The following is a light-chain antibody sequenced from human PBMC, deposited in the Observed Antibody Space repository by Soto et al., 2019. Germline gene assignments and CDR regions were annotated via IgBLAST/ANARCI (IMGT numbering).Light chain of an antibody. V-gene: IGLV2-11*01. J-gene: IGLJ2*01. CDR2: EVS. CDR1: SSDVGGYDF. Sequence: QSVLTQPRSVSGSPGQSVTLSCTGTSSDVGGYDFVSWYQQYPGKAPKLIIYEVSERPSGVSTRFSGSKSGNMASLTISGLQAEDEAEYYCCSYATPRQFGGGTKLTVL. CDR3: CSYATPRQ.